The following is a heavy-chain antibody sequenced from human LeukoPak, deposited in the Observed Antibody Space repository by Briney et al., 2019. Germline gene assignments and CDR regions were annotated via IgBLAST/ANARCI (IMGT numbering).Heavy chain of an antibody. V-gene: IGHV3-23*01. CDR1: GFTFSSYS. J-gene: IGHJ3*02. D-gene: IGHD4-17*01. CDR2: ISGSGGST. Sequence: PGGSLRLSCAASGFTFSSYSMNWVRQAPGKGLEWVSAISGSGGSTYYADSVKGRFTISRDNSKNTLYLQMNSLRAEDTAVYYCAKVPTVTTPMGAFDIWGQGTMVTVSS. CDR3: AKVPTVTTPMGAFDI.